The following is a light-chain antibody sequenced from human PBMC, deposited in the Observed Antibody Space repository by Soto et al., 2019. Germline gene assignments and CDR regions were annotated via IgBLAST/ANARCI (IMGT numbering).Light chain of an antibody. J-gene: IGKJ1*01. Sequence: DIQMTQSPSTLSASVGDRVTITCRASQSISSWLAWYQQKPGKAPKLLIYKASSLESGVPSRFRGSGSGTEFTLTISRLQPDDFATYYCQQYNSYPCAFGQGTKVEIK. CDR1: QSISSW. V-gene: IGKV1-5*03. CDR2: KAS. CDR3: QQYNSYPCA.